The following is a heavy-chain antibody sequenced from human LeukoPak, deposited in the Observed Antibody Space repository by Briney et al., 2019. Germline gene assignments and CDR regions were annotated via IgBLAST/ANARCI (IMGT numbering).Heavy chain of an antibody. D-gene: IGHD3-10*01. CDR2: ISSDDTT. CDR3: AKTRGPVPLHPYN. J-gene: IGHJ4*02. V-gene: IGHV3-23*01. Sequence: GGSLRLSCAASGFTFSSYAMSWVRQAPGKGLEWVSSISSDDTTNYADSVKGRFTLSRNNSKNSMYLQMNRLKTEDTAVYYCAKTRGPVPLHPYNWGQGTLVTVSS. CDR1: GFTFSSYA.